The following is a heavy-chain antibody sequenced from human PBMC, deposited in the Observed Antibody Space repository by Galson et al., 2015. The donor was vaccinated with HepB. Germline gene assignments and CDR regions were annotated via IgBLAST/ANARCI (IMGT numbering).Heavy chain of an antibody. J-gene: IGHJ2*01. CDR2: ITGSGGST. D-gene: IGHD6-19*01. CDR3: AKTVAANWYFDL. Sequence: SLRLSCAASGFTFSSYAMSWVRQAPGKGLEWVSAITGSGGSTFYADSVKGRFTISRDNSRDTLYLQMNSLRAEDTALYYCAKTVAANWYFDLWGRGTLVTVSS. CDR1: GFTFSSYA. V-gene: IGHV3-23*01.